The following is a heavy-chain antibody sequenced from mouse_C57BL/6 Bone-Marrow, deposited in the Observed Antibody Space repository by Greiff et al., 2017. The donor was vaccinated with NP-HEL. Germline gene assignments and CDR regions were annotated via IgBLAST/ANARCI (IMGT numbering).Heavy chain of an antibody. CDR2: IDPTDSDT. J-gene: IGHJ3*01. V-gene: IGHV1-74*01. Sequence: VQLQQPGAELVKPGASVKVSCKASGYTFTSYWMHWVKQRPGQGLEWIGRIDPTDSDTNYNQKFKGKATLTVDKSSSTAYMQLRSLTSEDSAVYYCAIHYGYGALFAYWDQGTRVTVSA. D-gene: IGHD2-2*01. CDR3: AIHYGYGALFAY. CDR1: GYTFTSYW.